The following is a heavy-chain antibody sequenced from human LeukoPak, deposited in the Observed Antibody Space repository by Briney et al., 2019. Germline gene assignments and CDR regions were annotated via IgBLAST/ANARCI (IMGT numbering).Heavy chain of an antibody. V-gene: IGHV5-51*01. Sequence: GESLKISCKGSGYSFTSYWIGWVRQMPGKGLEWMGIIYPGDSDTRYSPSFQGQVTISADKSISTAYLQWSSLKASDTAMYYCARHEGTRLWELLGGAFDIWGQGTMVTVSS. CDR2: IYPGDSDT. J-gene: IGHJ3*02. CDR3: ARHEGTRLWELLGGAFDI. D-gene: IGHD1-26*01. CDR1: GYSFTSYW.